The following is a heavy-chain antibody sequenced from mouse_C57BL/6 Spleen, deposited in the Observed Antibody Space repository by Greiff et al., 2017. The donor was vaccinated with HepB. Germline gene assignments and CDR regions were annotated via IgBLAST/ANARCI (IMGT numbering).Heavy chain of an antibody. J-gene: IGHJ4*01. CDR3: AREYYGSSPYAMDY. CDR2: IWTGGGT. CDR1: GFSLTSYA. V-gene: IGHV2-9-1*01. D-gene: IGHD1-1*01. Sequence: VKLMESGPGLVAPSQSLSITCTVSGFSLTSYAISWVRQPPGKGLEWLGVIWTGGGTNYNSALKSRLSISKDNSKSQVFLKMNSLQTDDTARYYCAREYYGSSPYAMDYWCQGTSVTVSS.